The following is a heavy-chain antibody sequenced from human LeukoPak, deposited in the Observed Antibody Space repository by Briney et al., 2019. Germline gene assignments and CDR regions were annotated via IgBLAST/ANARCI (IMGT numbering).Heavy chain of an antibody. CDR2: ISYDGSNK. D-gene: IGHD3-22*01. CDR3: AKAMRTYYYDSSGYYRDDAFDI. CDR1: GFTFSSYG. Sequence: GGSLRLSCAASGFTFSSYGMHWVRQAPGKGLEWVAVISYDGSNKYYADSVKGRFTISRDNSKNTLYLQMNSLRAEDTAVYYCAKAMRTYYYDSSGYYRDDAFDIWGQGTMVTVSS. J-gene: IGHJ3*02. V-gene: IGHV3-30*18.